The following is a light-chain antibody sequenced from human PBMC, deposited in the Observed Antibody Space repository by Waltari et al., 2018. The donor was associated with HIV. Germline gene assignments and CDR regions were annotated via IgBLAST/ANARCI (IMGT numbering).Light chain of an antibody. CDR2: KAS. Sequence: DLQTTQSPSTPSASVRDRLTITCRTSQSTSSCLTWYQQKPGKAPKLLNYKASSLVSGVPSRISGSGSGTEFTLTISSLQPDDFAAYYCQQYNSYSLLTFGQGTKLEIK. V-gene: IGKV1-5*03. CDR1: QSTSSC. J-gene: IGKJ2*01. CDR3: QQYNSYSLLT.